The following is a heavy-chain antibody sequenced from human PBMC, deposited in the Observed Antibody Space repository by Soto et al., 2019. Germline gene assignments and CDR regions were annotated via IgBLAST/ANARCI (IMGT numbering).Heavy chain of an antibody. CDR2: IYWNDDK. D-gene: IGHD2-2*02. Sequence: QITLKESGPTLVKPTQTLTLTCTFSGFSLSTSGEGVGWIRQAPGKALDWLALIYWNDDKFYSPSLKRRLIITKDTSRNQVVLTMTNVDPVDTATYFCVHLPYTLYYFDYWGQEPWSPSPQ. CDR3: VHLPYTLYYFDY. J-gene: IGHJ4*01. V-gene: IGHV2-5*01. CDR1: GFSLSTSGEG.